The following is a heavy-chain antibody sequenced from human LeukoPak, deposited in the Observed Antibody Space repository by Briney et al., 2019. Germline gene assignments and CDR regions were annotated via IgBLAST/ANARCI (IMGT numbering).Heavy chain of an antibody. CDR2: ISGSGGST. CDR1: GLTFSSYA. Sequence: PGGSLRLSCAASGLTFSSYAMSWVRQAPGKGLEWVSAISGSGGSTYYADSVKGRFTISRDNSKNTLYLQMNSLRAEDTAVYYCAKDRDIVVVRSCYFDYWGQGTLVTVSS. D-gene: IGHD2-15*01. V-gene: IGHV3-23*01. CDR3: AKDRDIVVVRSCYFDY. J-gene: IGHJ4*02.